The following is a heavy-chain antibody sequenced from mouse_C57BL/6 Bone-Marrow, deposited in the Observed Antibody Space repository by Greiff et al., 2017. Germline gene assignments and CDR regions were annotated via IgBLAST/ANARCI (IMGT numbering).Heavy chain of an antibody. D-gene: IGHD1-1*01. V-gene: IGHV14-4*01. CDR3: TTRNTAVVATDYFDY. J-gene: IGHJ2*01. CDR1: GFNIKDDY. CDR2: IDPENGDT. Sequence: VQLQQSGAELVRPGASVKLSCTASGFNIKDDYMHWVKQRPEQGLEWIGWIDPENGDTEYASKFQGKATITADTSSNTAYLQLSSLTSEDTAVYYCTTRNTAVVATDYFDYWGQGTTLTVSS.